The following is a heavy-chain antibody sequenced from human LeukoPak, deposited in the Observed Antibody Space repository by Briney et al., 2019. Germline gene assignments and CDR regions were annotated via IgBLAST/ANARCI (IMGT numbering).Heavy chain of an antibody. CDR2: IYPGDSDT. CDR3: ARTAAMRGYWFDP. D-gene: IGHD2-2*01. J-gene: IGHJ5*02. Sequence: GGAREISGKGSGSLFTSYWIGGVRQMPGKGLEGRVIIYPGDSDTRYSPSCQGQVTISADKSISTAYLQWSSLKASDTAMYYCARTAAMRGYWFDPWGQGTLVTVSS. CDR1: GSLFTSYW. V-gene: IGHV5-51*01.